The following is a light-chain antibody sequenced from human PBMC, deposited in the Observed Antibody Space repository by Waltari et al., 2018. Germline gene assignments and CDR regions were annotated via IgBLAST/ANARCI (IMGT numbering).Light chain of an antibody. Sequence: QSALTQPASVSGSPGQSITISCTGTSSDVGGYKFVSWYQKQPGKAPKLMIFDVTYRPSGISPRFSGSKSGNTASLPISGLQADDEADYYCMSYTSSHTIIFGGGTKLTV. CDR2: DVT. V-gene: IGLV2-14*03. CDR3: MSYTSSHTII. CDR1: SSDVGGYKF. J-gene: IGLJ2*01.